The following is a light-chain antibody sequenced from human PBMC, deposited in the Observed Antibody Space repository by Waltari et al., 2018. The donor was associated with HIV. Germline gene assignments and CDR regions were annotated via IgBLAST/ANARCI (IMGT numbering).Light chain of an antibody. J-gene: IGLJ1*01. CDR2: EVS. V-gene: IGLV2-23*02. CDR1: SSDVGSYNL. CDR3: CSYAGSSYI. Sequence: QSALTQPASVSGSPGQSITLSCTGTSSDVGSYNLVSWYQQHPGQAPKLLMYEVSKRPSGVSDRFSGSKSGNTASLTISGLQAEDEADYYCCSYAGSSYIFGTGTKVTVL.